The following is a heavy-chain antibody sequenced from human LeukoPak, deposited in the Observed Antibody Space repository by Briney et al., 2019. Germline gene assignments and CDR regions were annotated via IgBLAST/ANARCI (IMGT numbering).Heavy chain of an antibody. D-gene: IGHD3-22*01. J-gene: IGHJ4*02. CDR1: GGSISSYY. Sequence: SETLSLTCTVSGGSISSYYWSWIRQPPGKGLEWIGYIYYSGSTNYNPSLKSRVTISVDTSKNQFSLKLSSVTAADTAVYYCARHYYDSSGYYYEDYWGQGTLVTVSS. CDR2: IYYSGST. V-gene: IGHV4-59*08. CDR3: ARHYYDSSGYYYEDY.